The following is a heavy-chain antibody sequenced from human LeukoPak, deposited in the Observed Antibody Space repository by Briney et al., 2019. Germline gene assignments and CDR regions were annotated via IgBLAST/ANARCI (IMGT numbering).Heavy chain of an antibody. V-gene: IGHV3-11*01. D-gene: IGHD4-17*01. CDR3: AKDGDYGMSWFDP. CDR1: GFTFSDYY. J-gene: IGHJ5*02. Sequence: GGSLRLSCAASGFTFSDYYMTWIRQAPGKGLEWVSYISSSSNNIHYANSVRGRFTISRDSAKNSVYLQMNSLRAEDTAIYYCAKDGDYGMSWFDPWGQGTLVTVSS. CDR2: ISSSSNNI.